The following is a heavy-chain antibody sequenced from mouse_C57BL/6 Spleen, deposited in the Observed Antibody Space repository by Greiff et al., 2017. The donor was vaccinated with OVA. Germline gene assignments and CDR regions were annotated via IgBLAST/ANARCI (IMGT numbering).Heavy chain of an antibody. CDR2: IDPANGNT. D-gene: IGHD1-1*01. CDR1: GFNIKNTY. V-gene: IGHV14-3*01. CDR3: TRVTTVVAWYFDC. J-gene: IGHJ2*01. Sequence: VQLQQSVAELVRPGASVKLSCTASGFNIKNTYMHWVKQRPEQGLEWIGRIDPANGNTKYAPKFQGKATITADTSSNTAYLQLSSLTSEDSANDYGTRVTTVVAWYFDCWGQGTTLTVSS.